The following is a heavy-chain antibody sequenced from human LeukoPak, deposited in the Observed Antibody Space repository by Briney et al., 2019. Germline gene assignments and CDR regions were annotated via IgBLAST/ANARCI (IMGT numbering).Heavy chain of an antibody. D-gene: IGHD3-16*01. CDR1: GDTFSNYP. Sequence: SVKVSCKASGDTFSNYPINWVRQAPGQGLEWLGRIIPFLSLTNYAQNFRDRVTITADKSTSTAYMELSSLRSEDTAVYYCARSLNFASPMTFDYWGQGTLVTVSS. J-gene: IGHJ4*02. V-gene: IGHV1-69*02. CDR2: IIPFLSLT. CDR3: ARSLNFASPMTFDY.